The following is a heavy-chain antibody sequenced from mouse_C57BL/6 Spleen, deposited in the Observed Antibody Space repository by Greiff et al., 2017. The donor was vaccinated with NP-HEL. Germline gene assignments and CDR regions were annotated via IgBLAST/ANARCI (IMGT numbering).Heavy chain of an antibody. CDR3: AREGTGYAMDY. V-gene: IGHV1-59*01. D-gene: IGHD3-3*01. CDR2: IDPSDSYT. J-gene: IGHJ4*01. CDR1: GYTFTSYW. Sequence: VQLQQPGAELVRPGTSVKLSCKASGYTFTSYWMHWVKQRPGQGLEWIGVIDPSDSYTNYNQKFKGKATLTVDTSSSTAYMQLSSLTSEDSAVYYCAREGTGYAMDYWGQGTSVTVSS.